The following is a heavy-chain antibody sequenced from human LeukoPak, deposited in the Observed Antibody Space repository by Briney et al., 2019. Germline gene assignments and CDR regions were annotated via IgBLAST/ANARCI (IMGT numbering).Heavy chain of an antibody. CDR3: ARRRGYSYGHFDY. V-gene: IGHV4-59*05. J-gene: IGHJ4*02. D-gene: IGHD5-18*01. Sequence: SETLSLPCTVSGGYISRYYWSWPRQPPGKGLVWVGSVYYSGGIYYNPSLKSRVTVSVDTSKNHFSLKLSSVTAADTAVYYCARRRGYSYGHFDYWGQGTLVTVSS. CDR2: VYYSGGI. CDR1: GGYISRYY.